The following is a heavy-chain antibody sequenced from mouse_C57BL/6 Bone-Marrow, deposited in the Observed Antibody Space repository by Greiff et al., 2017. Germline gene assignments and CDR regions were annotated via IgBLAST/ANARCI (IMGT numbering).Heavy chain of an antibody. D-gene: IGHD2-3*01. V-gene: IGHV14-4*01. Sequence: EVKLVESGAELVRPGASVKLSCTASGFNIKDDYMHWVKQRPEQGLEWIGWIDPENGDTEYASKFQGKATITADTSSNTAYLQLSSLTSEDTAVYYCTEGYYRDYWGQGTTLTVSS. CDR1: GFNIKDDY. CDR2: IDPENGDT. J-gene: IGHJ2*01. CDR3: TEGYYRDY.